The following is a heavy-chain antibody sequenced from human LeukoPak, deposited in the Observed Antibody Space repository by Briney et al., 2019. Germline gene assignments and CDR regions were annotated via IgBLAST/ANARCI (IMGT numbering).Heavy chain of an antibody. Sequence: GGALTLSCASSGWTFSSYGMHWVRQARCKGREWVAVIWYDGSNKYYADSVKGRLTISSDNSKNTLYLQMNILRAEDRAVYYCASSGGGTAVAGTSPKFDYWGQGTLVTVSS. CDR2: IWYDGSNK. V-gene: IGHV3-33*01. CDR3: ASSGGGTAVAGTSPKFDY. D-gene: IGHD6-19*01. J-gene: IGHJ4*02. CDR1: GWTFSSYG.